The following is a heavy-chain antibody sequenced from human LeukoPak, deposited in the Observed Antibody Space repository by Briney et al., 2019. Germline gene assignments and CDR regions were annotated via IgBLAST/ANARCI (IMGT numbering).Heavy chain of an antibody. CDR2: ISYDGSNK. D-gene: IGHD6-19*01. CDR1: GFTFSSYA. Sequence: HTGGSLRLSCAASGFTFSSYAMHWVRQAPGKGLEWVAVISYDGSNKYYADSVKGRLTISRDNSKKTLYLQMNSLRAEDTAVYYCARDLVAVAGSDGIDYWGQGTLVTVSS. J-gene: IGHJ4*02. CDR3: ARDLVAVAGSDGIDY. V-gene: IGHV3-30-3*01.